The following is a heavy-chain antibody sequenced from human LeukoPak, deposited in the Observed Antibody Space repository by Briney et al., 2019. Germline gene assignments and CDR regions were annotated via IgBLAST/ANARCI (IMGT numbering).Heavy chain of an antibody. J-gene: IGHJ4*02. D-gene: IGHD2-21*01. CDR1: GGTFSSYT. CDR3: ARGLAYCGGDCYSGVGY. Sequence: SVKVSCKASGGTFSSYTISWVRQAPGQGLEWMGRIIPILGIANYAQKFQGRVTITADKSTSTAYMELSSLGSEDTAVYYCARGLAYCGGDCYSGVGYWGQGTLVTVSS. CDR2: IIPILGIA. V-gene: IGHV1-69*02.